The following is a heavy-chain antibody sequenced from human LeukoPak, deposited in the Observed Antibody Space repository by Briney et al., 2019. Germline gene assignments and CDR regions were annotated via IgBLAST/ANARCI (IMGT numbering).Heavy chain of an antibody. CDR3: ASPSEYSYGYETFDY. CDR2: ISSSSSYI. CDR1: GFTFSSYS. Sequence: PGGSLRLSCAASGFTFSSYSMNWVRQAPGKGLEWVSSISSSSSYIYYADSVKGRFTISRDNAKNSLYLQMNSLRAEDTAVYYCASPSEYSYGYETFDYWGQGTLVTVSS. V-gene: IGHV3-21*01. D-gene: IGHD5-18*01. J-gene: IGHJ4*02.